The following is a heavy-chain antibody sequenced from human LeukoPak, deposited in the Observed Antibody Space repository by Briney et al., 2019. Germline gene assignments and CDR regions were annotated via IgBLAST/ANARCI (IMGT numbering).Heavy chain of an antibody. CDR1: GFTFSNYV. Sequence: GGSLRLSCAASGFTFSNYVTHWVRQAPGKGLEWVAVISYDGSAKYYADSVKGRFTISRDNSKNTLYLEMNSLRTDDTAVYYCARGGYYYSYYYMDVWGKGTTVTVSS. V-gene: IGHV3-30-3*01. J-gene: IGHJ6*03. CDR3: ARGGYYYSYYYMDV. CDR2: ISYDGSAK.